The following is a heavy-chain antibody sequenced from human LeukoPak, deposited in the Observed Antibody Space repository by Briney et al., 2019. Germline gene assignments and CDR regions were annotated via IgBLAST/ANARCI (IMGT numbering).Heavy chain of an antibody. CDR3: ARHDVVPVIRRGFDF. V-gene: IGHV4-59*08. CDR1: GGSVSGYY. J-gene: IGHJ4*02. D-gene: IGHD2-21*02. CDR2: IFYTGTT. Sequence: SETLSLTCTVSGGSVSGYYWSWIRQPPGKGLEYIGFIFYTGTTLYSPSLKTRVTMSVDTSENQFSLKLSSVTAADTAVYYCARHDVVPVIRRGFDFWGQGTLVTVSS.